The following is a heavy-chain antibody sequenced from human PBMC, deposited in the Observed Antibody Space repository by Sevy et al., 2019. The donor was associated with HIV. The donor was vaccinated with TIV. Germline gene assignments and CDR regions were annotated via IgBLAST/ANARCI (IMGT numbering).Heavy chain of an antibody. V-gene: IGHV3-30*03. J-gene: IGHJ4*02. CDR3: LGYCSSTNYRFAY. CDR2: ISYDGSSK. Sequence: GESLKISCSASKFTFSLYAMHWVRQAPGKGLEWVAVISYDGSSKYYADSAKGRFTISRDNSKNTLFLQMNSLGVEDTAVYYCLGYCSSTNYRFAYWGQGTLVTVSS. D-gene: IGHD2-2*01. CDR1: KFTFSLYA.